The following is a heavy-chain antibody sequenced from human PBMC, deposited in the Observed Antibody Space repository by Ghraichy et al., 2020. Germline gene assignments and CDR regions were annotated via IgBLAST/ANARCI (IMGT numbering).Heavy chain of an antibody. D-gene: IGHD3-3*01. CDR3: ARRSGYIVGGMDV. V-gene: IGHV4-31*03. CDR1: GGSISSGAYY. Sequence: SLNISCTVSGGSISSGAYYWNWIRQHPGKGLEWMGYIFYSGITYYNPSLKSRVNISLDTSRNQFSLRLSSVTAADTAVYYCARRSGYIVGGMDVWGQGTTVTVSS. J-gene: IGHJ6*02. CDR2: IFYSGIT.